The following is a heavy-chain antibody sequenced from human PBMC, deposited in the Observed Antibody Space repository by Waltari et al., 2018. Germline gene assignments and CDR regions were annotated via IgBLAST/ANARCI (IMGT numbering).Heavy chain of an antibody. CDR1: GYTFTSYD. CDR3: ARGKHYYDSSGHGAY. CDR2: RNPNRGNT. D-gene: IGHD3-22*01. J-gene: IGHJ4*02. V-gene: IGHV1-8*01. Sequence: QVQLVQSGAEVKKPGASVKVSCKASGYTFTSYDINWVRQATGQGLEWMGWRNPNRGNTGKGQKFQGRVTMTRNTSISTAYMELSSLRSEDTAVYYCARGKHYYDSSGHGAYWGQGTLVTVSS.